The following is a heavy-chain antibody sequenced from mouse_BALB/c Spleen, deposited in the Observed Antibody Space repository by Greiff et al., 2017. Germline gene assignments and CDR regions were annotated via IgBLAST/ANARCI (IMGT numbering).Heavy chain of an antibody. Sequence: QVQLQQSGAELAKPGASVKMSCKASGYTFTSYWMHWVKQRPGQGLEWIGYINPSTGYTEYNQKFKDKATLTADKSSSTAYMQLSSLTSEDSAVYYCARDDGYYPAWFAYWGQGTLVTVSA. CDR3: ARDDGYYPAWFAY. CDR1: GYTFTSYW. J-gene: IGHJ3*01. D-gene: IGHD2-3*01. CDR2: INPSTGYT. V-gene: IGHV1-7*01.